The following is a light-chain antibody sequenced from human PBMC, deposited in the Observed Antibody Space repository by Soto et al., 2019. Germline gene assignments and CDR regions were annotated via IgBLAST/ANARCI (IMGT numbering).Light chain of an antibody. J-gene: IGKJ4*01. V-gene: IGKV1-33*01. CDR1: QDISKY. Sequence: DVQMTQSPSSLSASVGDRVTITCQAVQDISKYLNWYQQKPGKAPKLLIYDASHLEIGVPLRFTGSGSGTEFTFTISSLQPEDIGTYYCQQYDSPQLTFGGGTKGDIK. CDR2: DAS. CDR3: QQYDSPQLT.